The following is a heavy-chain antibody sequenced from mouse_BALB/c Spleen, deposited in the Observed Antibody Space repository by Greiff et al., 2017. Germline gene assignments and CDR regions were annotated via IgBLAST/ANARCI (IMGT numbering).Heavy chain of an antibody. J-gene: IGHJ2*01. CDR1: GYTFTDYA. CDR3: ARWSTTGLFDY. Sequence: VKLMESGAELVRPGVSVKISCKGSGYTFTDYAMHWVKQSHAKSLEWIGVISTYYGDASYNQKFKGKATMTVDKSSSTAYMELARLTSEDSAIYYCARWSTTGLFDYWGQGTTLTVSS. V-gene: IGHV1S137*01. D-gene: IGHD1-1*01. CDR2: ISTYYGDA.